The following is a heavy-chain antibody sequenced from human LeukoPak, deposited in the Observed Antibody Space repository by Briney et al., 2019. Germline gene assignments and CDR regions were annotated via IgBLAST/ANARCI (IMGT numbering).Heavy chain of an antibody. Sequence: SETLSLTCSVSGGSIRSYYWSWLRQPPGKGLEYIGYIHHSGSTNNNPSLESRVTISIDTAKNQFSLKLNSVTAADTALYYCAAHRYSSGWYLGYWGQGTLVTVSS. J-gene: IGHJ4*02. V-gene: IGHV4-59*01. CDR3: AAHRYSSGWYLGY. CDR2: IHHSGST. CDR1: GGSIRSYY. D-gene: IGHD6-19*01.